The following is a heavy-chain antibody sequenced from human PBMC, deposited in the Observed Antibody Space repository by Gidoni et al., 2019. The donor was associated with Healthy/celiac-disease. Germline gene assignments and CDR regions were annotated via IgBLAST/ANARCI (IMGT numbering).Heavy chain of an antibody. CDR1: GSTFSSYG. D-gene: IGHD6-25*01. J-gene: IGHJ4*02. CDR3: ARTEGGNAAIDY. Sequence: EVQLVESGGGLVKPGGSLRLSCAASGSTFSSYGMTWVRKAPVKGLEGVSSISSSSSYIYYADSVKGRFTISRDNAKNSLYLQMNRLRAEDTAVYYCARTEGGNAAIDYWGQGTLVTVSS. V-gene: IGHV3-21*01. CDR2: ISSSSSYI.